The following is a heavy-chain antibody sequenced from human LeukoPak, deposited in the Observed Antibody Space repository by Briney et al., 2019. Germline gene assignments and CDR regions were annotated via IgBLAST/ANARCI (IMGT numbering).Heavy chain of an antibody. J-gene: IGHJ5*02. CDR1: GGSIISGSYY. Sequence: SETLSLTCTVSGGSIISGSYYWSWIRQPAGKGLEWIGRFYTGGSSDYNPSLKGRVTISLDTSKNQFSLKVNSVTAADTAVYYCARDRHVGWFDPWGQGTLVTVSS. V-gene: IGHV4-61*02. CDR3: ARDRHVGWFDP. D-gene: IGHD1-26*01. CDR2: FYTGGSS.